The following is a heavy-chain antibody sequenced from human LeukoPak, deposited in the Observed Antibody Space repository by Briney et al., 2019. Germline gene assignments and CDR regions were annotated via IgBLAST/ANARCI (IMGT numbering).Heavy chain of an antibody. V-gene: IGHV4-61*02. D-gene: IGHD3-3*02. Sequence: SETLSLTCTVSGGSISSGSYYWSWIRQPAGKGLEWIGRIYTSGSTNYNPSLKSRVTISVDTSKNQFSLKLSSVTAADTAVYYCARVSFLAVSAFGIWGQGTMVTVSS. CDR2: IYTSGST. J-gene: IGHJ3*02. CDR3: ARVSFLAVSAFGI. CDR1: GGSISSGSYY.